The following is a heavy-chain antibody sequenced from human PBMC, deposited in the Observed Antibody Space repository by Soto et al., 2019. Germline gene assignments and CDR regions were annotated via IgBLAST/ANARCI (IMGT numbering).Heavy chain of an antibody. CDR2: ISGSGGST. D-gene: IGHD6-13*01. CDR1: GFTFSSYA. Sequence: EVQLLESGGGLVQPGGSLRLSCAASGFTFSSYAMSWVRQAPGKGLEWVSAISGSGGSTYYADSVKGRFTISRDNSKNTLDLKMNSLRAEDTAVYYCAKDRRSGSWFEAFDIWGQGTMVTVSS. J-gene: IGHJ3*02. V-gene: IGHV3-23*01. CDR3: AKDRRSGSWFEAFDI.